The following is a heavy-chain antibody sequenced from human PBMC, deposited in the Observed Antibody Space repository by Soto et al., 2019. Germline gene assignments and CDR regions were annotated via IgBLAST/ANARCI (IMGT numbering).Heavy chain of an antibody. CDR2: IIPIFGTA. V-gene: IGHV1-69*13. CDR1: GGTFSSYA. CDR3: ARDYLGGYYDSSGYYYY. Sequence: SVKVSCKASGGTFSSYAISWVRQAPGQGLEWMGGIIPIFGTANYAQKFQGRVTITADESTSTAYMELSSLRSEDTAVYYCARDYLGGYYDSSGYYYYWGQGTLVTVSS. D-gene: IGHD3-22*01. J-gene: IGHJ4*02.